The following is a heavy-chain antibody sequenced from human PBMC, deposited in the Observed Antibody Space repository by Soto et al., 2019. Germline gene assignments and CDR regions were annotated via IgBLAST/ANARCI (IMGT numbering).Heavy chain of an antibody. CDR3: ARDHGLAWAVRPANYYYAMDV. D-gene: IGHD6-6*01. CDR2: ISPYSGNT. CDR1: GYTFTDYA. V-gene: IGHV1-18*04. Sequence: QAQLAQSGPELKNPGASVKVSCKASGYTFTDYAISWVRQAPGQGFQWVGWISPYSGNTTSAENFFDRVTMTTDTSTKTAYLELMSLRSDDTAVYYCARDHGLAWAVRPANYYYAMDVWGQGTTVTVSS. J-gene: IGHJ6*02.